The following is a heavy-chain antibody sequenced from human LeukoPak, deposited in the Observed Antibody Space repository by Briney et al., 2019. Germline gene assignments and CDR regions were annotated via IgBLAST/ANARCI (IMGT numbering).Heavy chain of an antibody. CDR1: GFTFDTYA. J-gene: IGHJ3*02. V-gene: IGHV3-23*01. D-gene: IGHD3-10*01. CDR3: AKDAIRGNGIYDAFDI. Sequence: GGSLRLSCAASGFTFDTYAMSWVRQAPGKGLEWVSTIGNTETCYADSVKGRFTISRDNRQNTVYLQMTSLRAEDTAVYFCAKDAIRGNGIYDAFDIWGQGTRFTASS. CDR2: IGNTET.